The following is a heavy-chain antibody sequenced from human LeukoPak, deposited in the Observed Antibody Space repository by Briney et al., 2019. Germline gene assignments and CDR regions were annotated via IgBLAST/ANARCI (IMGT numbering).Heavy chain of an antibody. CDR1: GFTFSTYA. D-gene: IGHD5-24*01. CDR3: ARESGRDGYNYIF. Sequence: GGSLRLSCAASGFTFSTYAMHWVRQAPGKGLEWVAVISYDGRDKYYADSVKGRFTISRDNSKNTLYLQMNSLGTEDTAVYYCARESGRDGYNYIFGGQGTLVTVSS. CDR2: ISYDGRDK. J-gene: IGHJ4*02. V-gene: IGHV3-30*04.